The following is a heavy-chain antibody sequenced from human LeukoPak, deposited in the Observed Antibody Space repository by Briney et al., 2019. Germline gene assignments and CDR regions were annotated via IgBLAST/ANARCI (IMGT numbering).Heavy chain of an antibody. CDR2: IKQDGSEK. Sequence: PGGSLRLSCAASGFTFSSYWMSWVRQAPGKGLEWVANIKQDGSEKYYVDSVKGRFTISRDNAKNSLYLQMNSLRAEDTAVYYCASRGIVGRYNYGWDYWGQGTLVTVSS. J-gene: IGHJ4*02. CDR3: ASRGIVGRYNYGWDY. D-gene: IGHD5-18*01. CDR1: GFTFSSYW. V-gene: IGHV3-7*01.